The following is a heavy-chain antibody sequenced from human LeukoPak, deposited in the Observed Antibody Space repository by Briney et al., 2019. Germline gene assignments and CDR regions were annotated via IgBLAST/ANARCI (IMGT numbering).Heavy chain of an antibody. Sequence: GGSLRLSCAASGFTFSSYSMNWVRQAPGKGLEWVSSISSSSYIYYADSVKGRFTISRDNAKNSLYLQMNSLRAEDTAVYYCARGGTTFFLGYWGQGTLVTVSS. D-gene: IGHD1-7*01. CDR2: ISSSSYI. CDR3: ARGGTTFFLGY. J-gene: IGHJ4*02. V-gene: IGHV3-21*01. CDR1: GFTFSSYS.